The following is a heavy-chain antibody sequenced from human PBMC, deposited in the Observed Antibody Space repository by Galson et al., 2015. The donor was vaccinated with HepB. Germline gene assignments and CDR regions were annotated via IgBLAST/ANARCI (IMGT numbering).Heavy chain of an antibody. CDR3: ARAGDLGYSSGWPLNY. CDR2: IIPIFGTA. V-gene: IGHV1-69*13. CDR1: GGTFSSYA. D-gene: IGHD6-19*01. Sequence: SVKVSCKASGGTFSSYAISWVRQAPGQGLEWMGGIIPIFGTANYAQKFHGRVTITADESTSTAYMELSSLRSEDTAVYYCARAGDLGYSSGWPLNYWGQGTLVTVSS. J-gene: IGHJ4*02.